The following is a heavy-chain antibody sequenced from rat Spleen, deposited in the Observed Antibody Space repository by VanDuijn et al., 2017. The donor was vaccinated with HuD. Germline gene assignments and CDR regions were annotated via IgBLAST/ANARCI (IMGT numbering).Heavy chain of an antibody. J-gene: IGHJ2*01. V-gene: IGHV5-25*01. CDR2: ISYADTSGHSGT. Sequence: EVQLMESGGGLVQPGRSMKLSCEASGFTFSNYYMAWVRQAPTKGLEWVATISYADTSGHSGTYYRDSVKGRFTISRDNAKSTLSLQMDSLRSEDTATYYCARRHFGYTDYFDYWGQGVMVTVSS. CDR3: ARRHFGYTDYFDY. D-gene: IGHD1-4*01. CDR1: GFTFSNYY.